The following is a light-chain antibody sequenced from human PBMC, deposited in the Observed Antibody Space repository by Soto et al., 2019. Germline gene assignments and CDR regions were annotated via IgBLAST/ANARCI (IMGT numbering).Light chain of an antibody. V-gene: IGKV3-20*01. CDR2: GAS. CDR3: QQWARSPRT. J-gene: IGKJ1*01. Sequence: EIVLTQSPGTLSLSPGERATLFCRASQSVTNSQLAWYQQKPGQAPRLLLFGASSRATVIPDRFSGSGSGTDFTLIIARLEPEDFAVYYCQQWARSPRTFGRGTTGEIK. CDR1: QSVTNSQ.